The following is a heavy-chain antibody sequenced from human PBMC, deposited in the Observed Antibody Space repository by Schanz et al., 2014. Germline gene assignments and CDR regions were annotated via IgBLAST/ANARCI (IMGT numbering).Heavy chain of an antibody. CDR3: ARDSGSHYLVDY. V-gene: IGHV3-23*01. J-gene: IGHJ4*02. D-gene: IGHD1-26*01. Sequence: EVQLLESGGRLVQPGGSLRLSCTVSGFTVNNYAMNWVRQAPGKGLEWVSGMSGSGSTADYADSVKGRFTISRDNAKNSLYLQMNSLRAEDTAVYYCARDSGSHYLVDYWGQGTLVTVSS. CDR2: MSGSGSTA. CDR1: GFTVNNYA.